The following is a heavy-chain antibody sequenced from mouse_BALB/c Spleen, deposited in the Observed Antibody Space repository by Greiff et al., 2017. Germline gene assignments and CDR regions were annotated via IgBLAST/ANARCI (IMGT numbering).Heavy chain of an antibody. D-gene: IGHD2-3*01. CDR3: ARGEDGGYYGFDY. CDR1: GFTFSSYA. V-gene: IGHV5-6-5*01. J-gene: IGHJ2*01. Sequence: EVKLVESGGGLVKPGGSLKLSCAASGFTFSSYAMSWVRQTPEKRLEWVASISSGGSTYYPDSVKGRFTISRDNARNILYLQMSSLRAEDTATYYCARGEDGGYYGFDYWGQGTTLTVSS. CDR2: ISSGGST.